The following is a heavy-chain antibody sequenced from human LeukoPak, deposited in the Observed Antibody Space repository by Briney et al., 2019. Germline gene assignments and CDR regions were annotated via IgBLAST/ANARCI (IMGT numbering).Heavy chain of an antibody. J-gene: IGHJ6*03. CDR3: ASSTVTPFYYYYYMDV. V-gene: IGHV1-2*02. Sequence: ASVKVSCKASGYTFTGYYMHWVRQAPGQGLEWMGWINPNSGGTNYAQKFQGRVTMTRDTSISTAYMELSRLRSDDTAVYYCASSTVTPFYYYYYMDVWGKGTTVTISS. CDR1: GYTFTGYY. D-gene: IGHD4-17*01. CDR2: INPNSGGT.